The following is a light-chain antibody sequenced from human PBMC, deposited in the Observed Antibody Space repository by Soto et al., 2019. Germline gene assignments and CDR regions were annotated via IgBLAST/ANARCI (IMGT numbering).Light chain of an antibody. CDR3: TSYVGSSNVNWV. CDR2: GHN. Sequence: QSVLTQPPSVSGAPGQRVTISCTGSTSNIGAGYEVHWYQQLPGTAPKLLVSGHNIRPSGVPDRFSGSKSGNTASLTVSGLQAEDEADYYCTSYVGSSNVNWVFGGGTKLTVL. J-gene: IGLJ3*02. V-gene: IGLV1-40*01. CDR1: TSNIGAGYE.